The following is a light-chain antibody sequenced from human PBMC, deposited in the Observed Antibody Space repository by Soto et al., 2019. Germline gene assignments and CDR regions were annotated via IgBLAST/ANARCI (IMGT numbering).Light chain of an antibody. Sequence: IMVTLSAATLSVSTEERVTLSCRTSHSVNSHVAWYQQKPGQAPRLLLYGASTRATGIPVRFSGSGFGTEFTLTISSLQSEDFAVYYCQQYNNWPLTFGGGGKVDIK. CDR3: QQYNNWPLT. CDR1: HSVNSH. CDR2: GAS. V-gene: IGKV3-15*01. J-gene: IGKJ4*01.